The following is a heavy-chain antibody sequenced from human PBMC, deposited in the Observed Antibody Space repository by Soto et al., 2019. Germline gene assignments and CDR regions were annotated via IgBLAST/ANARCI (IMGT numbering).Heavy chain of an antibody. CDR2: IYNSGNT. Sequence: SETLSLTGPVSGYSTTNGYYWGWVRQPPGKGLEWIGSIYNSGNTYYNPALKSRVTISLDTSKNQFSLKLTSVTDADTAMYYCARVKLACRGSLHYWGQGTLVTVNS. CDR3: ARVKLACRGSLHY. J-gene: IGHJ4*02. V-gene: IGHV4-38-2*02. CDR1: GYSTTNGYY. D-gene: IGHD3-3*02.